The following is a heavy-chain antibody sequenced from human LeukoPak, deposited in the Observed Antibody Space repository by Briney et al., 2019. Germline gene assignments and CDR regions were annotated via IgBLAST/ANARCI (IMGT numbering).Heavy chain of an antibody. Sequence: GASLRLSCAASGFVFSSYGMHWVRQAPGRGLEWVAFIRYDGSKIYHGDSVEGRFTISRDIYENTLYLQMDSLRPGDTALYYWVKAHWAMRTCGIVTWGEGALCTVSS. CDR3: VKAHWAMRTCGIVT. D-gene: IGHD3-16*01. V-gene: IGHV3-30*02. J-gene: IGHJ5*02. CDR2: IRYDGSKI. CDR1: GFVFSSYG.